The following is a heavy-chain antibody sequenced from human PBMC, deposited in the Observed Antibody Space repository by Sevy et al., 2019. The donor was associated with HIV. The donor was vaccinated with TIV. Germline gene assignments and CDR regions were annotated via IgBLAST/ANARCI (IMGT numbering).Heavy chain of an antibody. CDR3: VRGTRYSGSYYLGDDAFDI. D-gene: IGHD1-26*01. Sequence: GGSLRVSCAASGFTFSRYDMHWVRQATGKGLEWVSSIGTAGDTYYPGSVKGRFTISRENAKKSLYLQMNSLRAGDTAVYYCVRGTRYSGSYYLGDDAFDIRGQGTMVTVSS. J-gene: IGHJ3*02. CDR1: GFTFSRYD. V-gene: IGHV3-13*01. CDR2: IGTAGDT.